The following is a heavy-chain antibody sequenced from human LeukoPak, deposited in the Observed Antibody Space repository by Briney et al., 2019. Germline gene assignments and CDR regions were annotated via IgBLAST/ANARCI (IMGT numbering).Heavy chain of an antibody. J-gene: IGHJ3*02. CDR3: AISGFWTDHPSFDI. D-gene: IGHD3/OR15-3a*01. CDR2: INTKPGNP. CDR1: GYTFGRYV. Sequence: ASVKVSCKASGYTFGRYVMNWVRQAPAQGPEWMGWINTKPGNPTYAQDFTGRVVFSLDTSVTTAYLQISSLKDEDTAVYYCAISGFWTDHPSFDIWGQGTMVTVSS. V-gene: IGHV7-4-1*02.